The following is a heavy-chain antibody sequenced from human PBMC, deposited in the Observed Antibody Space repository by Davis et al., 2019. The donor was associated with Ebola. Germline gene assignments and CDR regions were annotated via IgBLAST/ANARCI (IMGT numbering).Heavy chain of an antibody. D-gene: IGHD1-14*01. CDR3: ARRADY. V-gene: IGHV3-23*01. CDR1: GFTFSSYA. Sequence: GESLKISCAASGFTFSSYAMSWVRQAPGKGLEWVSAIDGGGDATYYTDSVRGRFTISRDSSKKTLYLQMNSLRAEDTAVYYCARRADYWGQGTLVTVSS. CDR2: IDGGGDAT. J-gene: IGHJ4*02.